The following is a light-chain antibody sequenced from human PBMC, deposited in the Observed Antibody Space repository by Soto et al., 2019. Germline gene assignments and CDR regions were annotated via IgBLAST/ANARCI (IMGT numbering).Light chain of an antibody. Sequence: DIQMTQSPSSLSASVGDRVTITCRASQGINNNLAWFQQKPGKAPRSLIYSASSLQSGGPSKFSGSGSWTDFTVTISSLQPGDCATYSCQQYNTYPRTFGLGNTVEIE. CDR2: SAS. J-gene: IGKJ1*01. CDR3: QQYNTYPRT. V-gene: IGKV1-16*02. CDR1: QGINNN.